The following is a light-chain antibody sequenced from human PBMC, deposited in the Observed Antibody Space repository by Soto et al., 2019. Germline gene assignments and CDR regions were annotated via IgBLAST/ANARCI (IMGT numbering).Light chain of an antibody. Sequence: EYMLTQSPGTLSLSPGERATLSCRASQTVRNNYLAWYQQNPGQAPRLLIYDASSRATGIPDRFSGGGSGTDFTLTISRLESEDFAVYYCQQFSSYPLTFGGGTKVDIK. CDR1: QTVRNNY. J-gene: IGKJ4*01. CDR2: DAS. V-gene: IGKV3-20*01. CDR3: QQFSSYPLT.